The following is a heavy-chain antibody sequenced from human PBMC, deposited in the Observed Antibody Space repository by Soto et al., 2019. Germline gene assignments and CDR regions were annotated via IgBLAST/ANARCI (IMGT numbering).Heavy chain of an antibody. Sequence: SVKVSCKASGGTFSSYAISWVRQAPGQGLEWMGGIIPIFGTANYAQKFQGRVTITADESTSTAYMELSSLRSEDTAVYYCARDRPEGFTWFDPWGQGTLVTVSS. D-gene: IGHD3-10*01. J-gene: IGHJ5*02. CDR3: ARDRPEGFTWFDP. CDR1: GGTFSSYA. CDR2: IIPIFGTA. V-gene: IGHV1-69*13.